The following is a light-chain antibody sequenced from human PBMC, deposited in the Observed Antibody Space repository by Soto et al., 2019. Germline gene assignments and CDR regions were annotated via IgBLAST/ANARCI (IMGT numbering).Light chain of an antibody. Sequence: DIQMTQSPSTLSASVGDRVTSTCRASQSFSRWLAWYPQRPGKAPKLLIYHASALESGVPSRFIASASGTEFTLSITRLQPDDIATYYCQQYDTLWTFGPGTKVEIK. V-gene: IGKV1-5*01. CDR1: QSFSRW. CDR2: HAS. J-gene: IGKJ1*01. CDR3: QQYDTLWT.